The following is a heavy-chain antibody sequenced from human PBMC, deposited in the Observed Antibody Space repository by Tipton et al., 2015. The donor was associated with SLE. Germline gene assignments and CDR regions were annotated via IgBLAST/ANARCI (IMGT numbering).Heavy chain of an antibody. V-gene: IGHV4-34*01. Sequence: TLSLTCAVYGGSFSGYYWSWIRQPPGKGLEWIGEINHSGSTNYNPSLKRRVTISVDTSKNQFSLKLSSVTAADTAVYYCARGRGYDYGGDFDYWGQGTLVTVSS. CDR3: ARGRGYDYGGDFDY. D-gene: IGHD4/OR15-4a*01. CDR2: INHSGST. J-gene: IGHJ4*02. CDR1: GGSFSGYY.